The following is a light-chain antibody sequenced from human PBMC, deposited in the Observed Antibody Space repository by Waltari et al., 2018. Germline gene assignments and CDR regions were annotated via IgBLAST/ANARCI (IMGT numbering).Light chain of an antibody. CDR2: DVS. V-gene: IGLV2-14*01. CDR1: SSDVGGYNY. J-gene: IGLJ3*02. Sequence: QSALTQPASVSGSPGQSITIPCTGTSSDVGGYNYVSWYPQHPGKAPKLMIYDVSNRPSGVSNRFSGSKSDNTASLTISGLQAEDEADYYCSSYTSSSTWVFGRGTKLTVL. CDR3: SSYTSSSTWV.